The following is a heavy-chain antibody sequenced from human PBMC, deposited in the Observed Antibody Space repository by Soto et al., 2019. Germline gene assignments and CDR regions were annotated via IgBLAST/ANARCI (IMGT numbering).Heavy chain of an antibody. CDR3: ARGYIVATIGDY. Sequence: ASVKVSCKASGYTFTSYDINWVRQATGQGPEWMGWMNPNSGNTGYAQKFQGRVTMTRNTSISTAYMELSSLRSEDTAVYYCARGYIVATIGDYWGQGTLVTVSS. CDR1: GYTFTSYD. V-gene: IGHV1-8*01. CDR2: MNPNSGNT. J-gene: IGHJ4*02. D-gene: IGHD5-12*01.